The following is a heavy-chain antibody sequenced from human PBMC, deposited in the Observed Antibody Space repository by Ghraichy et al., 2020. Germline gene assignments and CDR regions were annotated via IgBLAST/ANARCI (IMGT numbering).Heavy chain of an antibody. D-gene: IGHD4-17*01. V-gene: IGHV3-23*01. CDR1: GFTFSSCG. CDR2: VGGTGDYT. Sequence: GGSLRLSCAASGFTFSSCGMNWVRQAPGKGLEWVSSVGGTGDYTYYADSVKGRFTISRDNSKNTLFLQMNSLRAEDTAVYYCAKARSDYYHQGTFDYWGQGALGTVSS. J-gene: IGHJ4*02. CDR3: AKARSDYYHQGTFDY.